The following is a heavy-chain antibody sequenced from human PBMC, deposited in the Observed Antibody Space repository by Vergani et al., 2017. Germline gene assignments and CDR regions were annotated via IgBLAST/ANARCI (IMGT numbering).Heavy chain of an antibody. Sequence: QVQLQQWGAGLLKPSETLSLTCAVYGGSFSGYYWSWIRQPPGKGLEWIGEINHSGSTNYNPSLKSRVTISVDTSKNQFSLKLSSVTAADTAVYYCARSEVGSGYYYVNPFDAFDIWGQGTMVTVSS. J-gene: IGHJ3*02. CDR3: ARSEVGSGYYYVNPFDAFDI. V-gene: IGHV4-34*01. CDR2: INHSGST. CDR1: GGSFSGYY. D-gene: IGHD3-22*01.